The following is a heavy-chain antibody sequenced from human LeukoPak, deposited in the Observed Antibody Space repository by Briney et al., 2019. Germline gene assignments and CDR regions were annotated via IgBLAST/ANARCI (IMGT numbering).Heavy chain of an antibody. D-gene: IGHD4-23*01. CDR2: LSSGGCT. CDR3: ATIATYGGGRGGASRFLDY. CDR1: GFTVSSNY. Sequence: GGSLRLSCAASGFTVSSNYMSCVRHATGKALEWGSDLSSGGCTYHADSVKGRFTISRDNSKNTLFLQMNSLRAEDTAVYYCATIATYGGGRGGASRFLDYWGQGTLVTFSS. V-gene: IGHV3-53*01. J-gene: IGHJ4*02.